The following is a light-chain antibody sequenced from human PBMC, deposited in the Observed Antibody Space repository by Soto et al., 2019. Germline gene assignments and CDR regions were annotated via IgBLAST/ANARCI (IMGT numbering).Light chain of an antibody. Sequence: QSVLTQPASVSGSPGQSITISCTGTSSDVGSYNLVSWYQQHPGKAPKLMIYEGSKRPSGVSNRFSGSKSGNTASLTISGLQAEDYADYYCSASPGSTTRFGRRTTLTAL. J-gene: IGLJ3*02. CDR1: SSDVGSYNL. V-gene: IGLV2-23*01. CDR2: EGS. CDR3: SASPGSTTR.